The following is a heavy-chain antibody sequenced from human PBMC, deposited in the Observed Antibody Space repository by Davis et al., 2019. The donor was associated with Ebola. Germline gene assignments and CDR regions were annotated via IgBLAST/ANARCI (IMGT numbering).Heavy chain of an antibody. Sequence: GGSLRLSCETSGFIFRNYVMSWVRQAPGKGLEWVSAISGSGGSTYYADSVKGRFTISRDNSKNTLYLQMNSLRAEDTAVYYCAVGGDGYPPGGWGQGTLVTVSS. V-gene: IGHV3-23*01. J-gene: IGHJ4*02. CDR3: AVGGDGYPPGG. CDR2: ISGSGGST. D-gene: IGHD5-24*01. CDR1: GFIFRNYV.